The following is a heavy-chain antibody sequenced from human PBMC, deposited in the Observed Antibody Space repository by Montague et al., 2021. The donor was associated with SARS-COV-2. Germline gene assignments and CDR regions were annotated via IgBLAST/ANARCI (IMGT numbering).Heavy chain of an antibody. V-gene: IGHV4-38-2*02. CDR2: IEYSGST. Sequence: SETLSLTCIVSGYSISSGYYWGWVRQTPGKGLEWLGFIEYSGSTYYNPSPKTRVTMSLDTSKNQFSLKLISVTAADTALYYCARDITLGMDVWGRGTTVTVSS. CDR3: ARDITLGMDV. J-gene: IGHJ6*02. CDR1: GYSISSGYY.